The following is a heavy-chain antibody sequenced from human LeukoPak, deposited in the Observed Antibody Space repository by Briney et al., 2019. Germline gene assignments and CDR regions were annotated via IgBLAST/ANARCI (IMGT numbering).Heavy chain of an antibody. Sequence: SVKVSCKASGGTFSSYAISWVRQAPGQGLEWMGGIIPIFGTANYAQKFRGRVTITEDTFTDTGYLELGGLTSEDTAVYYCSTDSGRSYFYFDFWGQGTLVTVSS. V-gene: IGHV1-69*06. CDR3: STDSGRSYFYFDF. D-gene: IGHD3-10*01. J-gene: IGHJ4*02. CDR2: IIPIFGTA. CDR1: GGTFSSYA.